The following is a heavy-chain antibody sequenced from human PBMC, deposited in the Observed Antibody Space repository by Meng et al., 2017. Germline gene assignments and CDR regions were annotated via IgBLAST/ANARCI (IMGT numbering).Heavy chain of an antibody. Sequence: QGQVQQWAPGRCEPAQTLSRTCAFYGGSFSGYYWSWIRQPPGKGLELIGEINHSGSTNYNPSLKSRVTISVDTSKNQFSLKLSSVTAADTAVYYCASSGYSYGYRFDYWGQGTLVTVSS. D-gene: IGHD5-18*01. CDR2: INHSGST. CDR3: ASSGYSYGYRFDY. J-gene: IGHJ4*02. V-gene: IGHV4-34*01. CDR1: GGSFSGYY.